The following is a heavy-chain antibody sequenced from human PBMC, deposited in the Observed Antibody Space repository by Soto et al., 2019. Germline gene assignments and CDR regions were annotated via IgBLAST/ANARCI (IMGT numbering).Heavy chain of an antibody. CDR2: IYYSGST. Sequence: SETLSLTCAVSGGSISSYYWSWIRQPPGKGLEWIGYIYYSGSTNYNPSLKSRVTISVDTSKNQFSLKLSSVTAADTAVYYCARSIVVVVAATLYDAFDIWGQGTLVTVSS. D-gene: IGHD2-15*01. J-gene: IGHJ3*02. CDR1: GGSISSYY. V-gene: IGHV4-59*01. CDR3: ARSIVVVVAATLYDAFDI.